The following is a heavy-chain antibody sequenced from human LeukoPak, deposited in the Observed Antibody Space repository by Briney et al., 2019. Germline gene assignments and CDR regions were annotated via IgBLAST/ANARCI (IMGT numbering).Heavy chain of an antibody. CDR1: GFTFDDYG. J-gene: IGHJ4*02. D-gene: IGHD4-17*01. CDR3: ASLVTTSSPFDY. CDR2: INWNGGST. V-gene: IGHV3-20*04. Sequence: GGSLRLSCAASGFTFDDYGTSWVRQAPGKGLGWVSGINWNGGSTGYADSVKGRFTISRDNAKNSLYLQMNSLRAEDTALYYCASLVTTSSPFDYWGQGTLVTVSS.